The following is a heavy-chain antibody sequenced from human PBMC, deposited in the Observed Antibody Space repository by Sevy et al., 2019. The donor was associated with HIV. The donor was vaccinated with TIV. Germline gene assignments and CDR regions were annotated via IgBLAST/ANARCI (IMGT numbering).Heavy chain of an antibody. J-gene: IGHJ6*02. CDR1: GGSISSYY. CDR3: ARVGPTYYYGSGSYSAGYYYGMDV. CDR2: IYTSGST. V-gene: IGHV4-4*07. Sequence: SETLSLTCTVSGGSISSYYWSWIRQPAGKGLEWIGRIYTSGSTNYNPSLKSRVTMSVDTSKNQFSLKLGSVTAADTAVYYCARVGPTYYYGSGSYSAGYYYGMDVWGQGTTVTVSS. D-gene: IGHD3-10*01.